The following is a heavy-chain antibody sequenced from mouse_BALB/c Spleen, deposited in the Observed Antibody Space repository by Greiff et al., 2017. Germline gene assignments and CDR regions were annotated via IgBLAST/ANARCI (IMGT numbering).Heavy chain of an antibody. CDR1: GYSITSGYS. Sequence: EVQLQESGPDLVKPSQSLSLTCTVTGYSITSGYSWYWIRQFPGNKLEWMGYIHYSGSTNYNPSLKSRISITRDTSKNQFFLQLNSVTTEDTATYYCAHSTMITTERVWFAYWGQGTLVTVSA. CDR2: IHYSGST. CDR3: AHSTMITTERVWFAY. D-gene: IGHD2-4*01. V-gene: IGHV3-1*02. J-gene: IGHJ3*01.